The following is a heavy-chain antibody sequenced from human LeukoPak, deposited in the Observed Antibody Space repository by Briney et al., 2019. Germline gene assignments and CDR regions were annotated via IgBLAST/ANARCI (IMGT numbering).Heavy chain of an antibody. CDR2: INPYNGNT. D-gene: IGHD2-2*02. Sequence: ASVKVSCKASGYTFTTYGISWVRQAPGQGLECMGWINPYNGNTNYAQKLQGRATITTDTSTSTAYMELRSLRSDDTAVYYCARELYGRFEYWGQGTLVTVSS. CDR1: GYTFTTYG. J-gene: IGHJ4*02. V-gene: IGHV1-18*01. CDR3: ARELYGRFEY.